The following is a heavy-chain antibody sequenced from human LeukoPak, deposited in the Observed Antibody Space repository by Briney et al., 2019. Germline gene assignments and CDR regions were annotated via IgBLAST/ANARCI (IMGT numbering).Heavy chain of an antibody. CDR2: IYYSGST. D-gene: IGHD1-26*01. CDR1: GGSISSSSYY. V-gene: IGHV4-39*07. J-gene: IGHJ5*02. CDR3: ARVRGSYPNWFDP. Sequence: SESLSLTCTVSGGSISSSSYYWGWIRQPPGKGLEWIGSIYYSGSTYYNPSLKSRVTISVDTSKNQFSLKLSSVTAADTAVYYCARVRGSYPNWFDPWGQGTLVTVSS.